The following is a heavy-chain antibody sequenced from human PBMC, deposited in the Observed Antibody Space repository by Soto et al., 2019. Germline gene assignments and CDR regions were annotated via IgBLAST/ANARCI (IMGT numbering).Heavy chain of an antibody. CDR3: ARVASYCSSTSCYDLDY. D-gene: IGHD2-2*01. CDR1: GGTFSSYT. CDR2: IIPILGIA. Sequence: SVKVSCKASGGTFSSYTISWVRQAPGQGLEWMGRIIPILGIANYAQKFQGRVTITADKSTSTAYMELSSLRSEDTAVYYCARVASYCSSTSCYDLDYWGEGTLVTVSS. J-gene: IGHJ4*02. V-gene: IGHV1-69*02.